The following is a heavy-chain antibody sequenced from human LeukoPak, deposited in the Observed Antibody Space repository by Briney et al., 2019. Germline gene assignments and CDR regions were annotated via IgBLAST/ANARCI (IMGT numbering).Heavy chain of an antibody. D-gene: IGHD4-17*01. V-gene: IGHV3-23*01. CDR3: AKDVYGDYGSLDY. CDR1: GFPFITYA. Sequence: GGSLRFSCAASGFPFITYAMSWVRQARGKGLEWVSSIRGSDGSTYYAGSVKGRFAISRDNSKNTLYLQMNSLRAEDTAVYYCAKDVYGDYGSLDYWGQGALVTVSS. J-gene: IGHJ4*02. CDR2: IRGSDGST.